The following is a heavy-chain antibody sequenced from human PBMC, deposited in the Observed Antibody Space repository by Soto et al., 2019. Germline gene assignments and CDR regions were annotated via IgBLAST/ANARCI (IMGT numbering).Heavy chain of an antibody. CDR1: GYSFTNYL. D-gene: IGHD6-13*01. V-gene: IGHV5-51*01. J-gene: IGHJ5*02. CDR2: IYPGDSDT. Sequence: GGSLKISCQGSGYSFTNYLIGLVRQTPGKGLEWMGIIYPGDSDTRYSPSFQGQVTISADKSISTAYLQWSSLKASDTAMYYCARHEGIAVAGTDWLDPWGQATPVTVSS. CDR3: ARHEGIAVAGTDWLDP.